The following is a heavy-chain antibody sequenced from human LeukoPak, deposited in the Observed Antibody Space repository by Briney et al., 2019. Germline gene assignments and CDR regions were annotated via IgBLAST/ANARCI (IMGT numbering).Heavy chain of an antibody. V-gene: IGHV5-51*01. CDR1: GYSFTSYW. Sequence: GESLKISCKGSGYSFTSYWIGWVRQMPGKGPEWMGIFNPGGSDTRYSPSFQGQVTISGDKSISTAYLQWSSLRASDTAIYYCARRVGSRGYSDKWGQGTLVTVSS. D-gene: IGHD3-22*01. J-gene: IGHJ4*02. CDR2: FNPGGSDT. CDR3: ARRVGSRGYSDK.